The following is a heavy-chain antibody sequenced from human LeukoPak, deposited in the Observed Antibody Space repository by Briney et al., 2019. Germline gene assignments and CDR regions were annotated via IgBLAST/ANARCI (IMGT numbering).Heavy chain of an antibody. CDR3: ARASTRSVYSSGSH. J-gene: IGHJ4*02. CDR2: ISYDGSNK. V-gene: IGHV3-30-3*01. Sequence: GGSLRLSCAASGFTFSSYAMRWVRQAPGKGLEWVAVISYDGSNKYYADSVKRRFTISRDNSKNTLYLQMNSLRAEDTAVYYCARASTRSVYSSGSHWGQGTLVTVSS. D-gene: IGHD6-19*01. CDR1: GFTFSSYA.